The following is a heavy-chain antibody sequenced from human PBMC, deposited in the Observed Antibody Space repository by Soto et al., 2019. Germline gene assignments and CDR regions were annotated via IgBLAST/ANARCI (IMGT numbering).Heavy chain of an antibody. CDR2: ISAYNGNT. Sequence: QVQLVQSGAEVKKPGASVKVSCKASGYTFTSYGISWVRQAPGQGLEWMGWISAYNGNTNYAQKLQVRVTMHQDTTTSTAYMELRSLRSDDTAVYYCASTNHPSTVTWTYMDVWGKGTTVTVSS. CDR1: GYTFTSYG. D-gene: IGHD4-17*01. V-gene: IGHV1-18*01. J-gene: IGHJ6*03. CDR3: ASTNHPSTVTWTYMDV.